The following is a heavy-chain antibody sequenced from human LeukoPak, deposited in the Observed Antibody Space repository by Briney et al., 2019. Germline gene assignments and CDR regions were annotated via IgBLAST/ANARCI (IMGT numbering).Heavy chain of an antibody. Sequence: ASVKVSCKVSGYTLTELSMHWVRQAPGKGLEWMGGFDPEDGETIYAQKFQGRVTMTEDTSTDTAYMELGSLRSEDTAVYYCATGYCSGGSCYRFDPWGQGTLVTVSS. J-gene: IGHJ5*02. V-gene: IGHV1-24*01. CDR3: ATGYCSGGSCYRFDP. CDR1: GYTLTELS. D-gene: IGHD2-15*01. CDR2: FDPEDGET.